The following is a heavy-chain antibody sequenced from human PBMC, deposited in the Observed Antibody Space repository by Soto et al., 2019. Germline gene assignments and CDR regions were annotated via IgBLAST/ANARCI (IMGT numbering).Heavy chain of an antibody. V-gene: IGHV1-46*03. CDR1: GYTFTSYY. J-gene: IGHJ4*02. D-gene: IGHD4-17*01. CDR2: INPSGGSK. Sequence: QVQLVQSGAEVKKPGASVKVSCKASGYTFTSYYMHWVRQAPGQGLEWMGIINPSGGSKSYAQKFQGRVTMTRDTSTSTVYMELSSLRSEDTAVYYCARVGYGDQPLGDFDYWGQGPLVTVSS. CDR3: ARVGYGDQPLGDFDY.